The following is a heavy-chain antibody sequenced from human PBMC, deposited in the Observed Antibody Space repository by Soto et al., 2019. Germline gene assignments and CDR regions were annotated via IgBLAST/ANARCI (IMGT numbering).Heavy chain of an antibody. CDR1: GGSISSSNYY. V-gene: IGHV4-39*01. Sequence: QLQLQESGPGLVKPSETLSLTCTVSGGSISSSNYYWGWIRQPPGKGREWIGSIYYSGSTYYNPSLTSRVTISVDTSKNQFSLKLSSVTAADTAVYYCARPRKYCSGGSCYSPWVDYWGQGTLVTVSS. J-gene: IGHJ4*02. CDR2: IYYSGST. CDR3: ARPRKYCSGGSCYSPWVDY. D-gene: IGHD2-15*01.